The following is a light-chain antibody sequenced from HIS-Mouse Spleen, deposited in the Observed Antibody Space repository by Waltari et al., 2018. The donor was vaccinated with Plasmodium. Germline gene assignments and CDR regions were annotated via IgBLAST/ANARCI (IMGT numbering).Light chain of an antibody. Sequence: DIVMTQSPLSLPVTPGEPASIPCRSSQSLLHSNGYNYLDWYLQKPGQSPQLLSYLGSNRASGVPDRFSGSGSGTDFTLKISRVEAEDVGVYYCMQALQTPRYTFGQGTKLEIK. V-gene: IGKV2-28*01. CDR2: LGS. CDR1: QSLLHSNGYNY. J-gene: IGKJ2*01. CDR3: MQALQTPRYT.